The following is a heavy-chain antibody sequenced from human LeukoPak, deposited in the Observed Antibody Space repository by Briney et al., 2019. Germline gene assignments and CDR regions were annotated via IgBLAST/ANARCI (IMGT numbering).Heavy chain of an antibody. V-gene: IGHV3-30-3*01. J-gene: IGHJ5*02. D-gene: IGHD6-19*01. CDR3: ARDLIAVTGTGFWFDP. Sequence: GGSLRLSCAASGFTFSTYAIHWVRQAPGKGLEWAAVISDDGSTKYYADSVKGRFTTSRDNSKNMLYLQMNSLRAEDSAVYYCARDLIAVTGTGFWFDPRGQGTLVTVSS. CDR2: ISDDGSTK. CDR1: GFTFSTYA.